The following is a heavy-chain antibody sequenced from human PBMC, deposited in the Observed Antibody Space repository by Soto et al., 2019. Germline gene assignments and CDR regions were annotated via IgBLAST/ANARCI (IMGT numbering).Heavy chain of an antibody. J-gene: IGHJ5*02. CDR2: IYYSGST. CDR3: ASSVWSVNWFDP. CDR1: GGSISGGGYY. Sequence: QVQLQESGPGLVKPSQTLSLTCTVSGGSISGGGYYWSWIRQHPGKGLEWIGYIYYSGSTYYNPSLKSRVTISADTSKNQCSLKLSSVTAADTAVYYWASSVWSVNWFDPWGQGTLVTVSS. D-gene: IGHD2-21*01. V-gene: IGHV4-31*03.